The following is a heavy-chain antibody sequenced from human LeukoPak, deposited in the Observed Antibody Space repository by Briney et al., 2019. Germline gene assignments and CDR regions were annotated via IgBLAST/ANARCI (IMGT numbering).Heavy chain of an antibody. Sequence: PGGSLRLSCAASGFTFSSYSMNWVRQAPGKGLEWVSSISSSSSSYIYYADSVKGRFTTSRDNAKNSLYLQMSSLRAEDTAVYYCARAPYDSSGPIAQYFDYWGQGTRVTVSS. CDR3: ARAPYDSSGPIAQYFDY. V-gene: IGHV3-21*01. CDR1: GFTFSSYS. D-gene: IGHD3-22*01. CDR2: ISSSSSSYI. J-gene: IGHJ4*02.